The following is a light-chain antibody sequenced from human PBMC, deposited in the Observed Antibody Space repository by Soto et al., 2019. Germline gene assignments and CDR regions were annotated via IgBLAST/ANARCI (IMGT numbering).Light chain of an antibody. J-gene: IGLJ3*02. CDR3: SSYKTSNTWV. CDR2: EGS. Sequence: QSALTQPASVSGSPGQSITISCTGTSSDVGAYDYVSWYQQHPGKAPKFMLYEGSNRPSGLSNRFSRSKSGNTASLTISGLQGEAEGESSCSSYKTSNTWVFGGGTKLTGL. CDR1: SSDVGAYDY. V-gene: IGLV2-14*01.